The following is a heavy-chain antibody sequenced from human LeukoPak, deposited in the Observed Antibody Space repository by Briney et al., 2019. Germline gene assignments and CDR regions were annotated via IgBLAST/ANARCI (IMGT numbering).Heavy chain of an antibody. Sequence: ASVKVSCKVSGYTLTKLSMHWVRQAPGKGLEWMGGFDPEDGETIYAEKFQGRVTMTEDTSTDTAYMELSSLRSEDTAVYYCATDMGDYGMDVWGQGTTVTVSS. D-gene: IGHD3-10*01. J-gene: IGHJ6*02. CDR3: ATDMGDYGMDV. CDR2: FDPEDGET. CDR1: GYTLTKLS. V-gene: IGHV1-24*01.